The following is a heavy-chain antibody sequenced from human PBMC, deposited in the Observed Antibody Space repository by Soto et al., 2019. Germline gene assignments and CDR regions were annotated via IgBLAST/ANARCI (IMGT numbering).Heavy chain of an antibody. Sequence: PSETLSLTCTVSGGSISSYYWSWIRQPPGKGLEWIGYIYYSGSTNYNPSLKSRVTISVDTSKNQFSLKLSSVTAADTAVYYCARDPSIVGDTIRSGWWFDPWGQGTLVTVSS. V-gene: IGHV4-59*01. CDR2: IYYSGST. J-gene: IGHJ5*02. D-gene: IGHD1-26*01. CDR1: GGSISSYY. CDR3: ARDPSIVGDTIRSGWWFDP.